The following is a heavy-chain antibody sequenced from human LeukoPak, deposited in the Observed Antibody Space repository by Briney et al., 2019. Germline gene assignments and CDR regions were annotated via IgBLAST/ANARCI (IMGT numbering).Heavy chain of an antibody. V-gene: IGHV3-23*01. CDR3: AKDPAIAVAARGNWFDP. Sequence: GGSLRLSCAASGFTFSNYVMSWVRQAPGKGLEWVSAISDSGNSIYYADSVKGRFTISRDSSKNTLYLHMSSLTAEDTAVYYCAKDPAIAVAARGNWFDPWGQGTLVTVSS. CDR1: GFTFSNYV. CDR2: ISDSGNSI. J-gene: IGHJ5*02. D-gene: IGHD6-19*01.